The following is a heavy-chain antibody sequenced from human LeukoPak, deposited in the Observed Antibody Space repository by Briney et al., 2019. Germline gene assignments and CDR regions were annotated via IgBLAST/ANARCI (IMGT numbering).Heavy chain of an antibody. CDR1: GGTFSSYA. CDR2: IIPIFGRA. V-gene: IGHV1-69*05. D-gene: IGHD3-22*01. CDR3: ARSLYYDSSGYYQPLGY. J-gene: IGHJ4*02. Sequence: ASVKVSCNSSGGTFSSYAISWVRQPPGQGLESMGGIIPIFGRANYAQKFQVRVTINKDESTSTAYMKLSSLRSEDTAVYYCARSLYYDSSGYYQPLGYWGQGTLVTVSS.